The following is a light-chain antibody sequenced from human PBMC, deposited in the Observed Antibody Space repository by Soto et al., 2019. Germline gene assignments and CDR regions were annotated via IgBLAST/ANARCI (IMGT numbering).Light chain of an antibody. CDR1: QRVSNSY. Sequence: ESVLTQAPVTLSLSPGERATLSCRASQRVSNSYLAWYQQKPGQAPRLLIYDASNRATGIPARLIGSGSGTAFTPTISSLEPEDFAVFYCQQRSNCPLTFGGGTKVDIK. J-gene: IGKJ4*01. CDR2: DAS. CDR3: QQRSNCPLT. V-gene: IGKV3-11*01.